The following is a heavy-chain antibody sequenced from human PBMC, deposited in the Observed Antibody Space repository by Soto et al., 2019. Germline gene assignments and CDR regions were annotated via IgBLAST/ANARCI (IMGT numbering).Heavy chain of an antibody. CDR2: ISFDGSSQ. CDR1: DFTFGSYV. CDR3: AREMIPMIMGGMSALDV. D-gene: IGHD3-22*01. V-gene: IGHV3-30*03. J-gene: IGHJ6*02. Sequence: QVQLVESGGGVVQPERSQRLSCVASDFTFGSYVMHWVRQAPGKGLQWVALISFDGSSQYYADSVKGRFTISRDNSTSTKYLQMDSLRPEDTAVYYCAREMIPMIMGGMSALDVWGHGTTVTVS.